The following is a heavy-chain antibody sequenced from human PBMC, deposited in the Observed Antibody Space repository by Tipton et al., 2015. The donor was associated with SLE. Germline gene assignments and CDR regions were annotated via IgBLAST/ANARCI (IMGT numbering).Heavy chain of an antibody. CDR1: GFTFSSYE. J-gene: IGHJ4*02. Sequence: GSLRLSCAASGFTFSSYEMNWVRQAPGKGLEWVSYISSSGTTKYYADSVKGRFTISRDNAKKSLYLQMNSLRAEDTAIYYCARPLSHWGQGTLVTVSS. V-gene: IGHV3-48*03. CDR3: ARPLSH. CDR2: ISSSGTTK.